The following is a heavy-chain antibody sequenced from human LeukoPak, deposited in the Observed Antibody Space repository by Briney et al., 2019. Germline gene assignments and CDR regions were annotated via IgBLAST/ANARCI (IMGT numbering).Heavy chain of an antibody. D-gene: IGHD2-2*02. CDR1: GGSISSGGYY. CDR2: IYHSGST. V-gene: IGHV4-30-2*01. Sequence: SETLSLTCTVSGGSISSGGYYWSWIRQPPGKGLEWIGYIYHSGSTYYNPSLKSRVTISVDTSKNQFSLKLSSVTAADTAVYYCARREAGYCSSTSCYSRSYSTVTTGRFDYWGQGTLVTVSS. CDR3: ARREAGYCSSTSCYSRSYSTVTTGRFDY. J-gene: IGHJ4*02.